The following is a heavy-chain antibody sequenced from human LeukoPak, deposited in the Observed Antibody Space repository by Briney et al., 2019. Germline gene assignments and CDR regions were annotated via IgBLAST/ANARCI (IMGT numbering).Heavy chain of an antibody. CDR2: INPSSGDT. V-gene: IGHV1-2*02. D-gene: IGHD5-24*01. Sequence: ASVKVSCKASGYTFTGYYIHWVRQAPGHGLEWLGWINPSSGDTNYAQNFQGRVTMTGDTSINTAYMELSSLTSDDTAVYYCASAQMKLATIGWGQGTLVTVSS. J-gene: IGHJ4*02. CDR1: GYTFTGYY. CDR3: ASAQMKLATIG.